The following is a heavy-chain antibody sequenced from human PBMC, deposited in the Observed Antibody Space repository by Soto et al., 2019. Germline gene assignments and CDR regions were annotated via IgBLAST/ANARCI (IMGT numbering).Heavy chain of an antibody. CDR1: GYTFTSYA. CDR3: ASRIAVAGNWFDP. V-gene: IGHV1-69*13. CDR2: IIPIFGTA. J-gene: IGHJ5*02. D-gene: IGHD6-19*01. Sequence: GASVKVSCKASGYTFTSYAISWVRQAPGQGLEWMGGIIPIFGTANYAQKFQGRVTITADESTSTAYMELSSLRSEDTAVYYCASRIAVAGNWFDPWGQGTLVTV.